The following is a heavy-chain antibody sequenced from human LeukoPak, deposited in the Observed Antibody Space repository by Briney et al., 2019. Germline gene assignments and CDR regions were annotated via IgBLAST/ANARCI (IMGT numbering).Heavy chain of an antibody. D-gene: IGHD6-19*01. CDR2: TVSRGTT. V-gene: IGHV3-23*01. CDR3: AKCSTSAYTTGWCNWIDP. Sequence: GGSLRLSCVASGFTLTSGAMSWVRQAPGKGLEWVSATVSRGTTQYADSVKGRFTVSRDTSKDTLYLQMNSLRADDTAVYSCAKCSTSAYTTGWCNWIDPWGQGTLVTVSS. J-gene: IGHJ5*02. CDR1: GFTLTSGA.